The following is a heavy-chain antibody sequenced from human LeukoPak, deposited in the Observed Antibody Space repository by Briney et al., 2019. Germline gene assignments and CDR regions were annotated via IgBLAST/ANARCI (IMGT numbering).Heavy chain of an antibody. Sequence: GGSLRLSCAASGFTFSSYAMSWVRQVPEKGLEWVSAISGSGGSTYYADSVKGRFTISRDNSKNTLYLQMNSLRAEDTAVYYCAKDVLRYFDWSSSADYFDYWGQGTLVTVSS. D-gene: IGHD3-9*01. J-gene: IGHJ4*02. CDR3: AKDVLRYFDWSSSADYFDY. CDR1: GFTFSSYA. CDR2: ISGSGGST. V-gene: IGHV3-23*01.